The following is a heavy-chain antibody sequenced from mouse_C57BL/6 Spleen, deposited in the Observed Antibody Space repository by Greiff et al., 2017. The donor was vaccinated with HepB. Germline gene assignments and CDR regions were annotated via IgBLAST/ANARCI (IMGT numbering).Heavy chain of an antibody. V-gene: IGHV1-69*01. CDR3: ARNLNDGYPWFAY. CDR2: IDPSDSYT. D-gene: IGHD2-3*01. J-gene: IGHJ3*01. CDR1: GYTFTSYW. Sequence: QVQLQQPGAELVMPGASVKLSCKASGYTFTSYWMHWVKQRPGQGLEWIGEIDPSDSYTNYNQKFKGKSTLTVDKSSSTAYMQLSSLTSEDSAVYYCARNLNDGYPWFAYWGQGTLVTVSA.